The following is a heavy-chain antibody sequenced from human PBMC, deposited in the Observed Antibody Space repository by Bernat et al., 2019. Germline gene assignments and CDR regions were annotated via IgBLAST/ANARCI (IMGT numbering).Heavy chain of an antibody. CDR3: AREGSFDDLDY. Sequence: EVQLVESGGGLVQPGGSLRLSCAASGFTFSSYELNRVRQAPGKGLEWISYISSSGSAIYYADSVKGRFTISRDNAKNSLYLQMNNLRAEDTAVYYCAREGSFDDLDYWGQGTLVTVSS. CDR2: ISSSGSAI. J-gene: IGHJ4*02. D-gene: IGHD2-15*01. V-gene: IGHV3-48*03. CDR1: GFTFSSYE.